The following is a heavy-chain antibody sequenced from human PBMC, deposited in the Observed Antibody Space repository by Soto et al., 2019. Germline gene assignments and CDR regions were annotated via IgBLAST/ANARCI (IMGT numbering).Heavy chain of an antibody. CDR3: ARALSTPLAVAGVGDFDS. D-gene: IGHD6-19*01. CDR2: ISSSGRA. CDR1: GGSVNNNAFS. Sequence: SETLSLTCTVSGGSVNNNAFSWTWIRQQPGKGPECFGHISSSGRASSSPSPKTPVAVSLAQSQNPFTLPLTSVAAADTSVYCCARALSTPLAVAGVGDFDSWGQGTQVTVSS. V-gene: IGHV4-31*01. J-gene: IGHJ4*02.